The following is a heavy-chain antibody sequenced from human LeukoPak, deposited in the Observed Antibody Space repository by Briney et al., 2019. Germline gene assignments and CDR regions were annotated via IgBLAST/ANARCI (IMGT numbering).Heavy chain of an antibody. J-gene: IGHJ6*03. CDR2: IKQDGSEK. CDR1: GFTFSSYR. V-gene: IGHV3-7*01. D-gene: IGHD6-19*01. Sequence: GGSLRLSCAASGFTFSSYRMNWVRQAPGKGLEWVANIKQDGSEKYYVDSVKGRFTISRDNAKNSLYLQMNSLRAEDTAVYYCARTVSYSSGWGYHYYMDVWGKGTTVTVSS. CDR3: ARTVSYSSGWGYHYYMDV.